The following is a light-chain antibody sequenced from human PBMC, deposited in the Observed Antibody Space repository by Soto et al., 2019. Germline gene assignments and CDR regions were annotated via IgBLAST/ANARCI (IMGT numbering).Light chain of an antibody. V-gene: IGKV4-1*01. CDR3: QQYYSTPLLT. Sequence: IVMTQSPDSLAVSLGERATINCKSSQSVLFSSNNKNYLAWYQQKPGQSPKLLIYWASTRESGVPDRFSGSGSGTDFTLTISSLQAEDVAVYYCQQYYSTPLLTFGGGTKVDIK. CDR2: WAS. J-gene: IGKJ4*01. CDR1: QSVLFSSNNKNY.